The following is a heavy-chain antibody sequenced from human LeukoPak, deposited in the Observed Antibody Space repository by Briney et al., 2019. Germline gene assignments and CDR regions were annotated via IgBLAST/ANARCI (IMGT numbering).Heavy chain of an antibody. CDR3: AKATGYSSGWYDSFDY. J-gene: IGHJ4*02. D-gene: IGHD6-19*01. CDR1: GFTFSSYA. V-gene: IGHV3-23*01. CDR2: ISVIVGST. Sequence: PGGSLRLSCAAPGFTFSSYAMSWVRQAPGKGLECVSPISVIVGSTYYAHSVKGRFTISRDNSMKTLSLQMKSLRAEDTGVYYCAKATGYSSGWYDSFDYWGQGTLVTVSS.